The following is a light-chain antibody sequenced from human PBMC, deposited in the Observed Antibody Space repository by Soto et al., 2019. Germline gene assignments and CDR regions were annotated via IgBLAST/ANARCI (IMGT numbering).Light chain of an antibody. CDR3: SSYTSGGSLYV. J-gene: IGLJ1*01. V-gene: IGLV2-14*03. CDR2: GVS. Sequence: QSALTQPASVSGSPGHSITISCTGTSSDVGNYNYVSWYQHHPGKAPKVMIYGVSNRPSGVSNRFSGSKSGNTASLTISGLQAEDEADYYCSSYTSGGSLYVFGTGTKLTVL. CDR1: SSDVGNYNY.